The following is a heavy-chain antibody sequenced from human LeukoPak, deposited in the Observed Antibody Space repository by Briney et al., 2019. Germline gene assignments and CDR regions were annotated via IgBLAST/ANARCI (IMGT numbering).Heavy chain of an antibody. CDR2: IYYSGST. D-gene: IGHD6-13*01. J-gene: IGHJ6*02. Sequence: PSETLSLTCTVSGGSISSYYWSWIRQPPGKGLEWIGYIYYSGSTNYNPSLKSRVTISVDTSKNQFSLKLSSVTAADTAVYYCARVGSSSSYYYYGMDVWGQGTTVTVSS. CDR3: ARVGSSSSYYYYGMDV. V-gene: IGHV4-59*01. CDR1: GGSISSYY.